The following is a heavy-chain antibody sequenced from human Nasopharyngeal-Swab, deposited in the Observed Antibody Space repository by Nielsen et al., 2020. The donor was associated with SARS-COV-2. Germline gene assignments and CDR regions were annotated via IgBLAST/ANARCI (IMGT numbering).Heavy chain of an antibody. D-gene: IGHD3-22*01. CDR1: GYTFTSYA. V-gene: IGHV7-4-1*02. CDR2: INTNTGNP. CDR3: ARDRFSYYYDSSGYFDAFDI. J-gene: IGHJ3*02. Sequence: ASVTVSCKASGYTFTSYAMNWVRQAPGQGLEWMGWINTNTGNPTYAQGFTGRFVFSLDTSVSTAYLQISSLKAEDTAVYYCARDRFSYYYDSSGYFDAFDIWGQGTMVTVSS.